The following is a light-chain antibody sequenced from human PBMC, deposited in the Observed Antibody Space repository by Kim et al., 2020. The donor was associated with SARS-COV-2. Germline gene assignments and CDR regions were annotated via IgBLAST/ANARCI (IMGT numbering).Light chain of an antibody. CDR3: QQYNNGTPWT. J-gene: IGKJ1*01. Sequence: EIVMTQSPATLSVSPGERATLSCRASQSVSSTLAWYQQKPGQAPRLLIYGASTRATGIPARFSGSGSGTEFTLTISSLQSEDFAVYYCQQYNNGTPWTFGQGTKVDIK. CDR1: QSVSST. V-gene: IGKV3-15*01. CDR2: GAS.